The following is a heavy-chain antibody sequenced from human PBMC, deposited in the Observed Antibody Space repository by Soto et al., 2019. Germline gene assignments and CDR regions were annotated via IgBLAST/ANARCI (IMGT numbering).Heavy chain of an antibody. CDR2: IYYSGTT. Sequence: ETLSLSCAVCGYSICSSNWWGWIRQPPGKGLEWIGYIYYSGTTYYNPSLKSRVTMSVDTSKNQFSLKLTSVTAVDTAVYYCARREIQGPIDYWGQGTLVTVSS. CDR3: ARREIQGPIDY. J-gene: IGHJ4*02. D-gene: IGHD1-26*01. CDR1: GYSICSSNW. V-gene: IGHV4-28*01.